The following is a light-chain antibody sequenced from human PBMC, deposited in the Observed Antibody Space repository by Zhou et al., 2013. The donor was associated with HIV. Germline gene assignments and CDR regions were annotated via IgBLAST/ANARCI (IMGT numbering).Light chain of an antibody. CDR2: GAF. CDR3: QQYNNWPPLYT. J-gene: IGKJ2*01. Sequence: EIVMTQSPAILSVSPGERATLSCRASQSVSSNLAWYQQKPGQAPRLLIYGAFTRATGIPARYSGSGSGTEFTLTISSMQSEDFAIYYCQQYNNWPPLYTFGQGTKLEIK. V-gene: IGKV3-15*01. CDR1: QSVSSN.